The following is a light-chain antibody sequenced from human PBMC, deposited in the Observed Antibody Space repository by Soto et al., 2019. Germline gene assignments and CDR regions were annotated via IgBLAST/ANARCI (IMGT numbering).Light chain of an antibody. J-gene: IGLJ1*01. Sequence: QSALTQPASVSGSPGQSITISCTGTSSDVGGYNYVSWYQQHPGKAPKLMIYEVSNRPSGVSNRFSGSKSGNTAPLTISGLQAEDEADYYCSSYTSSSTDVFGTGTKLTVL. CDR1: SSDVGGYNY. CDR2: EVS. CDR3: SSYTSSSTDV. V-gene: IGLV2-14*01.